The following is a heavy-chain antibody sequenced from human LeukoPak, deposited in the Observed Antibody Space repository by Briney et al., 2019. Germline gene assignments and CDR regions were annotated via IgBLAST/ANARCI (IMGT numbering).Heavy chain of an antibody. CDR2: INHSGST. CDR1: GGSFSGYY. Sequence: SETLSLTCAVYGGSFSGYYWSWIRQPPGKGLEWIGEINHSGSTNYNPSLKSRVTISVDTSKNQFSLKLSPVTAADTAVYYCARSAHYYGMDVWGQGTTVTVSS. CDR3: ARSAHYYGMDV. V-gene: IGHV4-34*01. D-gene: IGHD6-25*01. J-gene: IGHJ6*02.